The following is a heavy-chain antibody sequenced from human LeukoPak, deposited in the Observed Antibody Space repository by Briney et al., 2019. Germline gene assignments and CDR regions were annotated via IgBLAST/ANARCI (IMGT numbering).Heavy chain of an antibody. CDR3: AREESGSGSYYIRPVYFQH. J-gene: IGHJ1*01. D-gene: IGHD3-10*01. CDR2: ISSSSSYI. CDR1: GFTFSSYS. Sequence: GGSLRLSCAASGFTFSSYSMNWVRQAPGKGLEWVSSISSSSSYIHYADSVKGRFTISRDNAKNSLYLQMNSLRAEDTAVYYCAREESGSGSYYIRPVYFQHWGQGTLVTVSS. V-gene: IGHV3-21*01.